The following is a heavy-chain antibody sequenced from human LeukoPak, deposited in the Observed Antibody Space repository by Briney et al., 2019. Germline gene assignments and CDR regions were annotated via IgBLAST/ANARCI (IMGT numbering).Heavy chain of an antibody. J-gene: IGHJ3*02. Sequence: ASVKVSCKASGYTFTNYYMHWVRQAPGQGLEWMGIINPSGGSTSYAQKFQGRVTMTRDTSTSTVYMELSSLRSEDTAVYYCARGRYYYDSSGYYLEAFDIWGQGTMVTVSS. CDR1: GYTFTNYY. D-gene: IGHD3-22*01. V-gene: IGHV1-46*01. CDR3: ARGRYYYDSSGYYLEAFDI. CDR2: INPSGGST.